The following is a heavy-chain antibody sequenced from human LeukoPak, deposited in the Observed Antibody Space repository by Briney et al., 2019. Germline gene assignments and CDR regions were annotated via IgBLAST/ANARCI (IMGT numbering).Heavy chain of an antibody. J-gene: IGHJ4*02. Sequence: PGGSLRLSCAASGFTFSSYEMNWVRQAPGKGLEWVSYISSSGSTVYYADSVKGRFTISRDNAKNSLYLQMNSLRAEDTAVYYCARMRGYSNFDYWGQGTLVTVSS. V-gene: IGHV3-48*03. CDR2: ISSSGSTV. CDR3: ARMRGYSNFDY. D-gene: IGHD3-3*01. CDR1: GFTFSSYE.